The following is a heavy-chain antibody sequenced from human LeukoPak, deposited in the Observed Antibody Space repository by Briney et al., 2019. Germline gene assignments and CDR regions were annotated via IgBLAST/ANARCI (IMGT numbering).Heavy chain of an antibody. V-gene: IGHV1-46*01. Sequence: ASVKVSCKASGYTFTSYAMHWVRQAPGQGLEWMGIINPSGGSTSYAQKFQGRVTMTRDMSTSTVYMELSSLRSEDTAVYYCARDSRDGYKKEYYYYMDVWGKGTTVTVSS. CDR2: INPSGGST. J-gene: IGHJ6*03. CDR3: ARDSRDGYKKEYYYYMDV. CDR1: GYTFTSYA. D-gene: IGHD5-24*01.